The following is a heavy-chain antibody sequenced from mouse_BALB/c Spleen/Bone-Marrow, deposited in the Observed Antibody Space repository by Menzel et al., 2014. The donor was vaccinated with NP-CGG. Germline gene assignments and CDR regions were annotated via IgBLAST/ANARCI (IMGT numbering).Heavy chain of an antibody. D-gene: IGHD3-1*01. Sequence: EVQLQQSGTVLARPGAAVKMSCKASGYTFSNYWTHWVKQRPGQGLEWIGTIYPGNSDTTYNQKFKGKAKLTAVTSTSTAYMELSSLTNEDSAVHYCTTLARSDFDYWGQGTTLTVSS. CDR2: IYPGNSDT. CDR1: GYTFSNYW. CDR3: TTLARSDFDY. J-gene: IGHJ2*01. V-gene: IGHV1-5*01.